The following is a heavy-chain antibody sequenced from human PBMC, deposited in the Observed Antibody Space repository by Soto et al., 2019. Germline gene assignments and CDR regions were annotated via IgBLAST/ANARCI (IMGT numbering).Heavy chain of an antibody. Sequence: GGSLRLSCAASGFTFSSYAMHWVRQAPGKGLEWVAVISYDGSNKYYADSVKGRFTISRDNSKNTLYLQMNSLRAEDTAVYYCARIRSSSSQGAIDYWGQGTLVTVSS. CDR2: ISYDGSNK. V-gene: IGHV3-30-3*01. CDR3: ARIRSSSSQGAIDY. D-gene: IGHD6-6*01. CDR1: GFTFSSYA. J-gene: IGHJ4*02.